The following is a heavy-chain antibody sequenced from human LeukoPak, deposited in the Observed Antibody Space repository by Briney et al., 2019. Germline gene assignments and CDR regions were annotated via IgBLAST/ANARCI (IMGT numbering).Heavy chain of an antibody. CDR1: GGAIISSDYH. CDR2: ISYSGNT. Sequence: SETLSLTCTVSGGAIISSDYHWGWVRQPPGKGLEWIGTISYSGNTDYNPSLRSRVTISVDTSNNQFSLRLGSVIAADTAVYHCARHCCSGPAKRVFDIWGQGTMVTVSS. CDR3: ARHCCSGPAKRVFDI. J-gene: IGHJ3*02. V-gene: IGHV4-39*01. D-gene: IGHD2-15*01.